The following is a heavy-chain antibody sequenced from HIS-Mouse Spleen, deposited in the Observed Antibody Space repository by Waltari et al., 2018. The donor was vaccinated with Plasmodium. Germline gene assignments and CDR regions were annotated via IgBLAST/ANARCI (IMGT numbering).Heavy chain of an antibody. J-gene: IGHJ5*02. Sequence: QLQLQESGPGLVKPSETLSLTCTVSGGSISSSSYYWGWIRQPPGKGLEWIGSIYYSGSTSYHPSLKSRVTISVDTSKNQFSLKLSSVTAADTAVYYCARVPYYYDSSGYGMGWFDPWGQGTLVTVSS. D-gene: IGHD3-22*01. CDR3: ARVPYYYDSSGYGMGWFDP. CDR2: IYYSGST. V-gene: IGHV4-39*07. CDR1: GGSISSSSYY.